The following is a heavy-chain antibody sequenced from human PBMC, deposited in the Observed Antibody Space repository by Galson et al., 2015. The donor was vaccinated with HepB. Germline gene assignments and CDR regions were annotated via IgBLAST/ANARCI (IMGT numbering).Heavy chain of an antibody. CDR1: GDSVSSKSAI. V-gene: IGHV6-1*01. Sequence: CAISGDSVSSKSAIWNWIRQSPSRGLEWLGRTYYRSKWYFHYADSVRGRITINPDTSKNQFSLQLNSVTPEDTAMYYCARLDPGGDGWLLNYFDYWGQGTLVTVSP. CDR3: ARLDPGGDGWLLNYFDY. CDR2: TYYRSKWYF. D-gene: IGHD6-19*01. J-gene: IGHJ4*02.